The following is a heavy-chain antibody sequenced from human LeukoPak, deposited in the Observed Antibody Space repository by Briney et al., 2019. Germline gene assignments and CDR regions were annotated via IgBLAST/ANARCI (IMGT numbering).Heavy chain of an antibody. CDR1: GYSISSGYY. CDR2: IYHSGST. CDR3: ARSGVGATTRGYFDY. J-gene: IGHJ4*02. Sequence: SETLSLTCTVSGYSISSGYYWGWIRQPPGKGLEWIGSIYHSGSTYYNPSLKSRVTMSVDTSKNQFSLKLSSVTAADTAVYYCARSGVGATTRGYFDYWGQGTLVTVSS. D-gene: IGHD1-26*01. V-gene: IGHV4-38-2*02.